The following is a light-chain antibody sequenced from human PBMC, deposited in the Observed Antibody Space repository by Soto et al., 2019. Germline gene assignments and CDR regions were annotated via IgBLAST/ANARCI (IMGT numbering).Light chain of an antibody. Sequence: QSVLTQPASVSGSPGQSIAISCTGTFSDVGGYDYVSWYQQHPDKAPKLMIYEVTKRPSGVSNRFSGSKSGNTASLTISGLQPEDEAGYYCSSHTSSSTRVFGSGTKVTVL. CDR2: EVT. CDR1: FSDVGGYDY. V-gene: IGLV2-14*01. CDR3: SSHTSSSTRV. J-gene: IGLJ1*01.